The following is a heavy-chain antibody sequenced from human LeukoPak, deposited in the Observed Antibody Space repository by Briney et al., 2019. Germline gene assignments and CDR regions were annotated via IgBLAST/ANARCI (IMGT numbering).Heavy chain of an antibody. CDR2: INPDGSKV. V-gene: IGHV3-7*01. Sequence: GGSLRLSCAAYGFTFSNSWMTWVRQAPGKDLEWVATINPDGSKVAFVGSVKGRFTISRDNAKNSVYLQMSSLRVEETGVFYCARDRGYSSFDYWGQGALVAVSS. J-gene: IGHJ4*02. CDR1: GFTFSNSW. D-gene: IGHD2-15*01. CDR3: ARDRGYSSFDY.